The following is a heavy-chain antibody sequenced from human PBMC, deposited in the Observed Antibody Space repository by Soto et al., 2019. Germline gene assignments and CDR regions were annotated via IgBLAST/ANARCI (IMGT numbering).Heavy chain of an antibody. CDR1: GYTLTELS. D-gene: IGHD2-2*01. V-gene: IGHV1-24*01. CDR3: VVVPAAITRHYYYYMDV. Sequence: ASVKVSCKVSGYTLTELSMHWVRQAPGKGLEWMGGFDPEDGETIYAQKFQGRVTMTEDTSTDTAYMELSSLRSEDTAVYYCVVVPAAITRHYYYYMDVWGKGTTVTVSS. CDR2: FDPEDGET. J-gene: IGHJ6*03.